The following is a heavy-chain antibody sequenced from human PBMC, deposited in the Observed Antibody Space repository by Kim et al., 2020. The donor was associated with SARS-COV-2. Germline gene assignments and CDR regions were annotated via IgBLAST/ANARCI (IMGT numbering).Heavy chain of an antibody. V-gene: IGHV1-3*01. D-gene: IGHD2-2*01. Sequence: ASVKVSCKASGYTFTTYAIQWVRQAPGQRLEWMGWINPTRGNTKYSQKFQGRLTITRDTSASTAYMELSSLRSEDTAVYYCARSVAIMPPGMDVWGQGTTVTVS. CDR3: ARSVAIMPPGMDV. CDR1: GYTFTTYA. CDR2: INPTRGNT. J-gene: IGHJ6*02.